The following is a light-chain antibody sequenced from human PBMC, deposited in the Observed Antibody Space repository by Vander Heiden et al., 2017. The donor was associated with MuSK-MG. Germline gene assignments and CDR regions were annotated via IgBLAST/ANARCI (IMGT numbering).Light chain of an antibody. CDR3: SSYTSSSVL. V-gene: IGLV2-14*03. CDR1: SSDVGGYTY. CDR2: DVR. J-gene: IGLJ2*01. Sequence: QSALTQPASVSGSPGQSITISCTGRSSDVGGYTYVSSYLQHPGKAPKLLIYDVRNRGSGVPNRFSGSKSGTTASLTISGLQAEDDADYYCSSYTSSSVLFGGGTKLTVL.